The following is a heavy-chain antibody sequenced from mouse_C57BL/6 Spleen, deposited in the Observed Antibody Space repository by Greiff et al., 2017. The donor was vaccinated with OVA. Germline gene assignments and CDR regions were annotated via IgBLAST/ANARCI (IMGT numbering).Heavy chain of an antibody. CDR3: ARHYYCSSYWYFDV. CDR1: GFSLTSYG. Sequence: VQVVESGPGLVAPSQSLSITCTVSGFSLTSYGVHWVRQPPGKGLEWLVVIWSDGSTTYNSALKSRLSISKDNSKSQVFLKMNSLQTDDTAMYYCARHYYCSSYWYFDVWGTGTTVTVSS. J-gene: IGHJ1*03. D-gene: IGHD1-1*01. CDR2: IWSDGST. V-gene: IGHV2-6-1*01.